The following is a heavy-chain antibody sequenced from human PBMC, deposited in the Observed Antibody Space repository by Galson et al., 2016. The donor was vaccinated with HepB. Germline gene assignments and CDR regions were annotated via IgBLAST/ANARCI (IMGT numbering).Heavy chain of an antibody. CDR1: GFTFSTYA. J-gene: IGHJ5*02. D-gene: IGHD6-6*01. CDR3: AKGARSSSPGWFAP. Sequence: SLRLSCAACGFTFSTYAMNWVRQAPGKGLEWVSGISDNGGSTYYADSVKGRFTISRDNSKNTLYLQMNSLRAEDTAVYYCAKGARSSSPGWFAPWGQGTLVTVAS. V-gene: IGHV3-23*01. CDR2: ISDNGGST.